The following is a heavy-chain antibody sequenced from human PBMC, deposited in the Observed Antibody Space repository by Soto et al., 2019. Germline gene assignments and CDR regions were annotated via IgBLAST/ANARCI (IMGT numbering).Heavy chain of an antibody. Sequence: QVQLVESGGGVVQPGRSLRLSCAASGFTFSSYGMHWVRQAPGKGLEWVAVISYDGSNKYYADSVKGRFTISRDTSKNTLYMQMNSLRAEDTAVYYCAGEGHRVYFDYWGQGTLVTVSS. V-gene: IGHV3-30*03. CDR1: GFTFSSYG. CDR3: AGEGHRVYFDY. J-gene: IGHJ4*02. CDR2: ISYDGSNK.